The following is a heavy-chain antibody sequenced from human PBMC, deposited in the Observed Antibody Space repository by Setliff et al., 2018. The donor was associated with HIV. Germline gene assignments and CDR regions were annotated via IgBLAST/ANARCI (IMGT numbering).Heavy chain of an antibody. V-gene: IGHV4-4*07. J-gene: IGHJ5*02. CDR3: ARGPSYYYTSGYPGGFDP. CDR2: IFSTGST. CDR1: DDSIDSHY. D-gene: IGHD3-3*01. Sequence: SETLSLTCNVSDDSIDSHYWSWIRQPAGRGLEWIGRIFSTGSTDYNPSLKSRATMSVDTSKNQVSLTLTSETAADTALYYCARGPSYYYTSGYPGGFDPWGRGTLVTVSS.